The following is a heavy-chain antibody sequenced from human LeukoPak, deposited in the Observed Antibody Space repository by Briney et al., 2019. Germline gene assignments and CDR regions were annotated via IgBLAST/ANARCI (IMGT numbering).Heavy chain of an antibody. D-gene: IGHD6-19*01. V-gene: IGHV3-23*01. CDR2: ISGSGGGT. CDR3: AKAKSGWYSYFDY. Sequence: PGGSLRLSCAASGFTFSSYAMSWVRQAPGKGLEWVSAISGSGGGTYYADPVKGRFTISRDNSKNTLYLQMNSLRAEDTAVYYCAKAKSGWYSYFDYWGQGTLVTVSS. CDR1: GFTFSSYA. J-gene: IGHJ4*02.